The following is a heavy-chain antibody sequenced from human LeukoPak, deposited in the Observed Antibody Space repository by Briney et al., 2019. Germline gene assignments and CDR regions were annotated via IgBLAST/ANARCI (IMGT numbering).Heavy chain of an antibody. V-gene: IGHV1-69*06. CDR3: ARGTLRGIAVAGGNRENWFDP. J-gene: IGHJ5*02. Sequence: SVKVSCKASGGTFSSYAISWVRQAPGQGLEWMGGIIPIFGTANYAQKFQGRVTITADKSTSTAYMELSSLRSEDTAVYYCARGTLRGIAVAGGNRENWFDPWGQGTLVTVSS. CDR1: GGTFSSYA. D-gene: IGHD6-19*01. CDR2: IIPIFGTA.